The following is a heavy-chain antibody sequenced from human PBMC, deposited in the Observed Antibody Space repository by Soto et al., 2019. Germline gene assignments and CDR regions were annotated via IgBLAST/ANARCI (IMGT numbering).Heavy chain of an antibody. Sequence: PGGSLRLSCTGSGFSFGDSVMTWFRQAPGKGLEWVGFIGSKAYGETTESAASVKGRFTISRDDSKSIAYLQMDSLKTEDTAMYYCTKDLGYSYGYYWGQGTLVTVS. D-gene: IGHD5-18*01. V-gene: IGHV3-49*03. J-gene: IGHJ4*02. CDR3: TKDLGYSYGYY. CDR1: GFSFGDSV. CDR2: IGSKAYGETT.